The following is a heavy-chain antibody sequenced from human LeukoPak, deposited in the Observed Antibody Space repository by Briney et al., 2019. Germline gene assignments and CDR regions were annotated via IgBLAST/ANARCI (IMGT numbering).Heavy chain of an antibody. V-gene: IGHV1-24*01. Sequence: ASVKVSCKASGYTFTSYDINWVRQAPGKGLEWMGGFDPEDGETIYAQKFQGRVTMTEDTSTDTAYMELSSLRSEDTAVYYCATLIAARNYYFDYWGQGTLVTVSS. CDR3: ATLIAARNYYFDY. CDR2: FDPEDGET. CDR1: GYTFTSYD. J-gene: IGHJ4*02. D-gene: IGHD6-6*01.